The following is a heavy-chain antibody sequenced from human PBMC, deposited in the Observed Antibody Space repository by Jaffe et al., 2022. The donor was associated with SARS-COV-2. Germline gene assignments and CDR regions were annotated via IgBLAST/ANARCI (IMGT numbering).Heavy chain of an antibody. Sequence: VRLLESGGGLVQPGGSLRLSCAASGFTFSSYAMTWVRQAPGKGLEWVSSISGTGFNTYYADSVKGRFTISRDNSNNMLYLQMNTLRADDTAIYYCAKSRVNHDFWTREGDYWGQGTLVTVSS. D-gene: IGHD3-3*01. CDR2: ISGTGFNT. J-gene: IGHJ4*02. CDR3: AKSRVNHDFWTREGDY. CDR1: GFTFSSYA. V-gene: IGHV3-23*01.